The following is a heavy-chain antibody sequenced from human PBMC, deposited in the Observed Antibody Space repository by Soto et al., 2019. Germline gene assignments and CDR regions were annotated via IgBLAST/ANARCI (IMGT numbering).Heavy chain of an antibody. CDR1: GFTFDDYA. CDR3: AKDMAHYDYIWGSHLWFYAFDI. D-gene: IGHD3-16*01. J-gene: IGHJ3*02. V-gene: IGHV3-9*01. Sequence: EVQLVESGGGLVQPGRSLRLSCAASGFTFDDYAMHWVRQAPGKGLEWVSGISWNSGSIGYADSVKGRFTISRDNAKNFLYLQMNMLRAEDTALYYCAKDMAHYDYIWGSHLWFYAFDIWGQGTMVTVSS. CDR2: ISWNSGSI.